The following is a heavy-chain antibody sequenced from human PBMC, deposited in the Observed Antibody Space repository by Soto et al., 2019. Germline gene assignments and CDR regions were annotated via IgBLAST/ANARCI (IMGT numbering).Heavy chain of an antibody. D-gene: IGHD3-3*01. CDR2: IYYSGST. CDR1: GGSISSGGYY. J-gene: IGHJ4*01. Sequence: SETLSLTCTVSGGSISSGGYYWSWIRQHPGKGLEWIGYIYYSGSTYYNPSLKSRVTISVDTSKNQFSLKTEDTAVYYCTTDSYITIVIVRFDYWGHGTLVTVSS. CDR3: TTDSYITIVIVRFDY. V-gene: IGHV4-31*05.